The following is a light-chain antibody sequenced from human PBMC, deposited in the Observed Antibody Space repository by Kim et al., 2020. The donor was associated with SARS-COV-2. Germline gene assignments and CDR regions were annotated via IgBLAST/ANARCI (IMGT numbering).Light chain of an antibody. CDR3: NSYTTTYSWV. V-gene: IGLV2-14*03. Sequence: GQSITISCTGTSSDVGGYNYVSWYQQHPGKVPKLIIYEVSNRPSGVSDLFSGSKSGNTASLTISGLQADDEADYYCNSYTTTYSWVFGGGTQLTVL. CDR1: SSDVGGYNY. CDR2: EVS. J-gene: IGLJ3*02.